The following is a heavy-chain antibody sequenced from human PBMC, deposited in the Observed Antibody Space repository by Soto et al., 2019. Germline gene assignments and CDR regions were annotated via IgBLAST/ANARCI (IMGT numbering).Heavy chain of an antibody. CDR1: GYSFTSYW. V-gene: IGHV5-51*01. D-gene: IGHD1-1*01. CDR2: IYPGDSDT. J-gene: IGHJ6*02. CDR3: ATLGTTGTTPRLVYGMDV. Sequence: GESLKISCKGSGYSFTSYWIGWVRQMPGKGLEWMGIIYPGDSDTRYSPSFQGQVTISADKSISTAYLQWSSLKASDTAMYYCATLGTTGTTPRLVYGMDVWGQGTTVTVSS.